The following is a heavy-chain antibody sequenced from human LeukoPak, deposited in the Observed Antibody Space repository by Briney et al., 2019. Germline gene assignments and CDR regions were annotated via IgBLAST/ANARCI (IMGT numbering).Heavy chain of an antibody. D-gene: IGHD3-10*01. CDR1: GLNFDDYA. V-gene: IGHV3-9*01. CDR2: INGKSDNI. Sequence: TGGSLRLSCAASGLNFDDYAMVWVRQGPGKGLEWVSGINGKSDNIAYADSVKGRFTISRDNAKNSLYLQMNSLRAEDTAVYYCARSGRGVDSFYFYMDVWGKGTTVTVSS. J-gene: IGHJ6*03. CDR3: ARSGRGVDSFYFYMDV.